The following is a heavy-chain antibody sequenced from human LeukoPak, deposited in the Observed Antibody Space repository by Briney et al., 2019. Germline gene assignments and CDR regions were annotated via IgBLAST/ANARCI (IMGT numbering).Heavy chain of an antibody. CDR2: ISSSGNTI. CDR1: GFTFSSYA. D-gene: IGHD2-8*01. V-gene: IGHV3-23*01. J-gene: IGHJ4*02. CDR3: AKRKYPNGGIFDY. Sequence: GGSLRLSCAASGFTFSSYAMSWVRQAPGKGLEWVSAISSSGNTIYYADSVKGRFTISRDKYKNTLYLQMNSLRAEDTAVYYCAKRKYPNGGIFDYWGQGTLVTVSS.